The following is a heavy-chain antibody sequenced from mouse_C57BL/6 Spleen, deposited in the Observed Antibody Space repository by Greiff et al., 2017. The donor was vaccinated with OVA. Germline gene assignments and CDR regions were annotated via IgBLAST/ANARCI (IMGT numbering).Heavy chain of an antibody. V-gene: IGHV5-9*01. J-gene: IGHJ3*01. Sequence: EVKLMESGGGLVKPGGSLKLSCAASGFTFSSYTMSWVRQTTEKRLEWVATISGGGGNTYYPDSVKGRLTISRDNAKNTRYLQMSGLRSEDTALYYCASLYSKTLFAYWGQGTLDTVSA. D-gene: IGHD2-5*01. CDR2: ISGGGGNT. CDR1: GFTFSSYT. CDR3: ASLYSKTLFAY.